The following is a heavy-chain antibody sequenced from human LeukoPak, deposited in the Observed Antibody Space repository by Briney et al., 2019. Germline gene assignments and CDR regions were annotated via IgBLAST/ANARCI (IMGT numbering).Heavy chain of an antibody. D-gene: IGHD5/OR15-5a*01. Sequence: SETLSLTCAVSGDSISSRNYYWGWIRQPPGKGLEWIGSIYYSGSTYYNPSLKSRVTISVDTSKSQFSLRLSSVTAADTAVYDCARRVSTVSHDYMDVWGKGTTVSDSS. J-gene: IGHJ6*03. V-gene: IGHV4-39*01. CDR1: GDSISSRNYY. CDR3: ARRVSTVSHDYMDV. CDR2: IYYSGST.